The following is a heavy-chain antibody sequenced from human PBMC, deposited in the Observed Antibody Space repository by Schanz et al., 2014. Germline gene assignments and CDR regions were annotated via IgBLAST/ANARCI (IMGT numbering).Heavy chain of an antibody. CDR2: IYYSGST. CDR3: SREGSRRPRMDV. Sequence: QVQLQESGPGLVKPSETLSLTCTVSGGSISNYHWSWIRQPPGKGLEWIGNIYYSGSTNYNPSLKSRVTISVDTSKNQFSLRLTSVTAADTALYDCSREGSRRPRMDVWGHGTTVTVSS. CDR1: GGSISNYH. V-gene: IGHV4-59*01. D-gene: IGHD3-10*01. J-gene: IGHJ6*02.